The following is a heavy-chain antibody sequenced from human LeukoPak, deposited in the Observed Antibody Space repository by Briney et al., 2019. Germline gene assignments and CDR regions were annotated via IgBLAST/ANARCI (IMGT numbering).Heavy chain of an antibody. Sequence: GGSLRLSCAASGFIFSNYGTHWVRQAPGKGLEWVTVISYDGSNKYYADSVKGRFTISRDNSKNTLYLQMNSLRAEDTAVYYCAKDVYYDSSGYPIAYYYGMDVWGQGTTVTVSS. V-gene: IGHV3-30*18. J-gene: IGHJ6*02. D-gene: IGHD3-22*01. CDR2: ISYDGSNK. CDR1: GFIFSNYG. CDR3: AKDVYYDSSGYPIAYYYGMDV.